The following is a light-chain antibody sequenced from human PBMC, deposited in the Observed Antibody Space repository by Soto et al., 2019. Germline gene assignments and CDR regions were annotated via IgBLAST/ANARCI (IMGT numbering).Light chain of an antibody. V-gene: IGKV3-15*01. J-gene: IGKJ4*01. Sequence: EIVMTQSPATLAVSPGERVTLSCRASQSVSRNLAWYQQIPGQAPRLLIYGESTRATGIPARFSGSGSGTDVTLTISLLQSEDFAVYYCQQYNNWPPLAVGGGTKVEIK. CDR2: GES. CDR3: QQYNNWPPLA. CDR1: QSVSRN.